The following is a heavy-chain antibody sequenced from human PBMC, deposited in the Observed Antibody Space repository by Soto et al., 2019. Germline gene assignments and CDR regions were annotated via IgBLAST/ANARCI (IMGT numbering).Heavy chain of an antibody. D-gene: IGHD2-15*01. CDR2: IYSRGDT. CDR3: AGIGEDIYYGMDV. V-gene: IGHV4-4*07. Sequence: QVQLQESGPGLVKPSETLSLTCTVSGGSISRYYWNWIRQPAGKGLEWIGRIYSRGDTKYNPSLKSRVTMLVDTSKNEFSLKLNSVTAADTAVYYCAGIGEDIYYGMDVWGQGTTVTVSS. CDR1: GGSISRYY. J-gene: IGHJ6*02.